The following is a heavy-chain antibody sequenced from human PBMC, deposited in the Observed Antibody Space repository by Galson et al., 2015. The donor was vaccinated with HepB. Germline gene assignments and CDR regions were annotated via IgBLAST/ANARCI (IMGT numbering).Heavy chain of an antibody. J-gene: IGHJ6*02. Sequence: SVKVSCKASGGTFSSYAISWVRQAPGQGLEWMGGIIPIFGTANYAQKFQGRVAITAGKSTSTAYMELSSLRSEDTAVYYCARAYCGGDCYPHYGMDVWGQGTTVTVSS. CDR1: GGTFSSYA. D-gene: IGHD2-21*02. V-gene: IGHV1-69*06. CDR2: IIPIFGTA. CDR3: ARAYCGGDCYPHYGMDV.